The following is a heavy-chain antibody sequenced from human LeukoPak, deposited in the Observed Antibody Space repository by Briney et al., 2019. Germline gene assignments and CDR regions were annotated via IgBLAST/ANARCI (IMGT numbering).Heavy chain of an antibody. CDR2: IYNSGTT. CDR1: GGSLSSGSISSYY. Sequence: SETLSLTCTVSGGSLSSGSISSYYWSRVRQPAWKGLEWIGRIYNSGTTNYNPSLKSRVTMSVDTSKNQISLKLNSVTAADTAVYYCARGAPSDYWGQGTLVTVSS. V-gene: IGHV4-4*07. CDR3: ARGAPSDY. J-gene: IGHJ4*02.